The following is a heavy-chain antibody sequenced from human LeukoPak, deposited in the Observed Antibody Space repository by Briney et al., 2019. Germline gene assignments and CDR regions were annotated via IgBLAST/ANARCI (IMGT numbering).Heavy chain of an antibody. V-gene: IGHV3-7*01. D-gene: IGHD1-26*01. CDR1: GFTFSSYW. J-gene: IGHJ3*02. CDR3: AREDGGATPEDAFDI. Sequence: PGGSLRLSCAASGFTFSSYWMSWVRQAPGKGLEWVANIKQDGSEKYYVDSVEGRFTISRDNAKNTLYLQMNSLRAEDTAVYYCAREDGGATPEDAFDIWGQGTMVTVSS. CDR2: IKQDGSEK.